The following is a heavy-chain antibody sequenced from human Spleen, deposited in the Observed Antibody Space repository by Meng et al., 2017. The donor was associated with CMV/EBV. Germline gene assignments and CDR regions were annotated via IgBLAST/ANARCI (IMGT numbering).Heavy chain of an antibody. V-gene: IGHV1-8*03. CDR2: MNPYSGNT. J-gene: IGHJ4*02. CDR3: VRGLPAGPTIRFDF. Sequence: KPSGYTFTSYDLNWVRQATGHGLEWMGWMNPYSGNTGYAQKFQGRVTITRNTSIRTVYMELTSLRSEDTAVYYCVRGLPAGPTIRFDFWGQGTLVTVSS. D-gene: IGHD5-24*01. CDR1: GYTFTSYD.